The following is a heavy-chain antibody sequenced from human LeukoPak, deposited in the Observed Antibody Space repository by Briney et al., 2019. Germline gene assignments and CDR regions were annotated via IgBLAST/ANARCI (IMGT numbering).Heavy chain of an antibody. J-gene: IGHJ5*01. D-gene: IGHD6-13*01. CDR3: ARAPRQSSWYDS. CDR1: GGSISSGDYY. V-gene: IGHV4-30-4*08. CDR2: MYHSGST. Sequence: SQTLSLTCTVSGGSISSGDYYWGWIRQPPGKGLEWIGTMYHSGSTYYTPSLQSRVTISIDTSTNEVSLRLTSVTATDTAVYFCARAPRQSSWYDSWGQGTLVTVSS.